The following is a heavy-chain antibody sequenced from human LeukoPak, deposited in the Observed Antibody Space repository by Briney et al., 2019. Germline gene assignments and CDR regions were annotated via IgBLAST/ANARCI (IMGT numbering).Heavy chain of an antibody. CDR2: IDSGSDDI. J-gene: IGHJ4*02. V-gene: IGHV3-11*06. Sequence: PAGFLRRSCAASGFTLSLYAMSWVRQAPGKGLEWVSYIDSGSDDIHYADSVRGRFTISRDIAKNSLYLQMNSLRAEDTAVYYCARDTYPPQLIDYWGQGTLVSVSS. D-gene: IGHD5-18*01. CDR1: GFTLSLYA. CDR3: ARDTYPPQLIDY.